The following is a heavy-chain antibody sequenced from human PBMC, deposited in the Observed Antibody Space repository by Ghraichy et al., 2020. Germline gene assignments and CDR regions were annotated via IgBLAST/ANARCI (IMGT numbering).Heavy chain of an antibody. J-gene: IGHJ6*02. V-gene: IGHV3-23*01. Sequence: GGSLRLSCAASGFTFSSYAMSWVRQAPGKGLEWVSGISGSGGSTNYADSVKGRFTISRDNSKNTLYLQMNSLRAEDTAVYYCAKWGYGFGELLGTYYYYGMDVWGQGTTVTVSS. CDR3: AKWGYGFGELLGTYYYYGMDV. D-gene: IGHD3-10*01. CDR2: ISGSGGST. CDR1: GFTFSSYA.